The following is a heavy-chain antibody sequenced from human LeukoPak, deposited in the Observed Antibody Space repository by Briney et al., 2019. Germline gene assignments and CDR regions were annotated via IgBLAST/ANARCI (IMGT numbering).Heavy chain of an antibody. CDR2: MNPNSGNT. D-gene: IGHD5-12*01. V-gene: IGHV1-8*03. J-gene: IGHJ3*02. CDR3: ASRLRAPDPWNAFDI. CDR1: GYTFTSYD. Sequence: ASVKVSCKASGYTFTSYDINWVRQATGQGLEWMGWMNPNSGNTGYAQKFQGRVTITRNTSISTAYMELSSLRSEDTAVYYCASRLRAPDPWNAFDIWGQGTMVTVSS.